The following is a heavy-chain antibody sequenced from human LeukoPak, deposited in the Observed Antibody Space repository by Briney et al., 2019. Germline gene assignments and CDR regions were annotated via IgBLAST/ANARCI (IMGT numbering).Heavy chain of an antibody. D-gene: IGHD1-14*01. J-gene: IGHJ4*02. CDR2: ISGGTGNT. CDR1: GFTFSTYG. Sequence: GGSLRLSCAASGFTFSTYGMNWVRQAPGKGLEWVSLISGGTGNTYYAEFVKGRFTISRDNSKNTLYLQMNSLRVEDTAVYYCAREGGAAGRLYYFDYWGQGTLVTVSS. V-gene: IGHV3-23*01. CDR3: AREGGAAGRLYYFDY.